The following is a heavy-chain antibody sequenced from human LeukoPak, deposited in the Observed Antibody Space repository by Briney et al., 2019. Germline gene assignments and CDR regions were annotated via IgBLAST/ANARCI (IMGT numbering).Heavy chain of an antibody. CDR3: VGGSGGYFDY. J-gene: IGHJ4*02. CDR1: GGSISSSSYY. V-gene: IGHV4-39*01. D-gene: IGHD5-12*01. CDR2: IYYSGST. Sequence: SETLSLTCTVSGGSISSSSYYWGWIRQPPGKGLEWIGSIYYSGSTYYNPSLKSRVTISVDTSKNQFSLKLSSVTAADTAVYYCVGGSGGYFDYWGQGTLVTVSS.